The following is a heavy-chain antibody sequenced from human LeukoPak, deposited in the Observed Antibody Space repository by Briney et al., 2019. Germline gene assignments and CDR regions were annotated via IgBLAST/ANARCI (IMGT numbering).Heavy chain of an antibody. J-gene: IGHJ4*02. Sequence: GGSLRLSCAASGFTFSSYTMSWVRQAPGRGLEWVSAISGSGGSTYYADSVKGRFTISRDNAKNSLYLQMNSLRAEDTAVYYCARGTQRWELLWGQGTLVTVSS. V-gene: IGHV3-23*01. D-gene: IGHD1-26*01. CDR3: ARGTQRWELL. CDR2: ISGSGGST. CDR1: GFTFSSYT.